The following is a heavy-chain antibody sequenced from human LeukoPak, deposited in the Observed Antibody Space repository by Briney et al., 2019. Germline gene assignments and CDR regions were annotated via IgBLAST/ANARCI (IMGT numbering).Heavy chain of an antibody. J-gene: IGHJ4*02. D-gene: IGHD5-12*01. Sequence: PGGSLRLSCAASGFTFDDYGMSWVRQAPGKGLEWVSGINWNGGSTGYADSVKGRFTISRDNAKNSLYLQMNSLRAEDTALYYCARGPVATIVDHINFDYWGQGTLVTVSS. V-gene: IGHV3-20*04. CDR3: ARGPVATIVDHINFDY. CDR2: INWNGGST. CDR1: GFTFDDYG.